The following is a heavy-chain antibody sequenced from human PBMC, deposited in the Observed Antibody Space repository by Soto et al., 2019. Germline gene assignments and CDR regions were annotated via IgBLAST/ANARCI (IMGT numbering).Heavy chain of an antibody. D-gene: IGHD3-22*01. CDR1: GFTFGDFA. J-gene: IGHJ4*02. CDR3: TRAAYYDSRGYYYVFDF. Sequence: GGSLRLSCTVSGFTFGDFAVSWVRLAPGKGLEWVSLIRRKTFGGTTEYVASVKGRFTISRDDSKSIAYLQMNSLKTEDTAVYYCTRAAYYDSRGYYYVFDFWGQGSLVTVSS. CDR2: IRRKTFGGTT. V-gene: IGHV3-49*04.